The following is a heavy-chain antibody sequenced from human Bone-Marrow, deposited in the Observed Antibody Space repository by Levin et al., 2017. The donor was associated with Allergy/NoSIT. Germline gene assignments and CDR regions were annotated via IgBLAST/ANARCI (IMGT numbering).Heavy chain of an antibody. CDR1: GFTFSIYA. Sequence: GGSLRLSCAASGFTFSIYAMSWVRQAPGKGLEWVSILNAGGDNTYYADFVKGRFTIYRDNSKNTLYLQMNSLRAEDRAVYYCANLEGIVATISHAFGIWGQGTMFTFSS. CDR3: ANLEGIVATISHAFGI. J-gene: IGHJ3*02. V-gene: IGHV3-23*01. D-gene: IGHD5-12*01. CDR2: LNAGGDNT.